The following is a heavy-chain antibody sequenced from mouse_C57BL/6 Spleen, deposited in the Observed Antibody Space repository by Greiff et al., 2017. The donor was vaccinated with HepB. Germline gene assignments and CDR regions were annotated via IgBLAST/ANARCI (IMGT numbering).Heavy chain of an antibody. D-gene: IGHD2-1*01. CDR1: GYTFTSYW. CDR3: ARGDYGNYGYYAMDY. J-gene: IGHJ4*01. CDR2: IDPSDSET. V-gene: IGHV1-52*01. Sequence: QVQLQQPGAELVRPGSSVKLSCKASGYTFTSYWMHWVKQRPIQGLEWIGNIDPSDSETHYNQKFKDKATLTVDKSSSTAYMQLSSLTSEDSAVYYCARGDYGNYGYYAMDYWGQGTSVTVSS.